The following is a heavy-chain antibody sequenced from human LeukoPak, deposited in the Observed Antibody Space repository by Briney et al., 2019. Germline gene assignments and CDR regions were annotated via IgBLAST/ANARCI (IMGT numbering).Heavy chain of an antibody. CDR1: GYIFTNYY. CDR3: ARDAFLSGSLSPIDY. Sequence: ASVKVSCKASGYIFTNYYMHWVRQAPGQGLEWMGIINTSVGSTSSAQKFQGRVTMTRETSTRTVFMELSSLRSEDTALYYCARDAFLSGSLSPIDYWGQGTLVTVSS. D-gene: IGHD1-26*01. J-gene: IGHJ4*02. CDR2: INTSVGST. V-gene: IGHV1-46*01.